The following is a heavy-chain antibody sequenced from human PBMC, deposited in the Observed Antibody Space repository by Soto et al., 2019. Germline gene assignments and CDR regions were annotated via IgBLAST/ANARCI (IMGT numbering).Heavy chain of an antibody. CDR1: GTSLSGLP. CDR2: LDYEEGER. CDR3: AAGVTTFDY. V-gene: IGHV1-24*01. Sequence: GASVKVSFKVCGTSLSGLPMHWVRQAPGKGLEWMGSLDYEEGERSFAHRFQGRLTVTEDTSTDTAYMELSSLMSEDTAVYYCAAGVTTFDYWGQGTLVTVSS. D-gene: IGHD4-17*01. J-gene: IGHJ4*02.